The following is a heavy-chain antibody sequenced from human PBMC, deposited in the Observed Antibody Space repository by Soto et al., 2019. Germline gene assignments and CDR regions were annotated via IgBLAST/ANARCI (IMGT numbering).Heavy chain of an antibody. CDR1: GDSVSSNSAA. D-gene: IGHD1-7*01. Sequence: SQTLSLTCVISGDSVSSNSAAWNWIRQSPSRGLEWLGRTYYRSRWYNDYAVSVRSRLTVTAGPPKNQVSLHLNSVTPADTAVSYCAGTSSLAWSYMDVWDKGTPATVSS. CDR3: AGTSSLAWSYMDV. V-gene: IGHV6-1*01. CDR2: TYYRSRWYN. J-gene: IGHJ6*03.